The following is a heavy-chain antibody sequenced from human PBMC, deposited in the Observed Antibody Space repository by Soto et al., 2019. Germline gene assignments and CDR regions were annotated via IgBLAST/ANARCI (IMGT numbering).Heavy chain of an antibody. D-gene: IGHD6-13*01. CDR2: IYTSGST. CDR1: GGSISSYY. J-gene: IGHJ5*02. V-gene: IGHV4-4*07. CDR3: ARETIAAAGTRWFDP. Sequence: KPSETLSLTCTVSGGSISSYYWSWIRQPAGKGLEWIGRIYTSGSTNYNPSLKSRVTMSVDTSKNQFSLKLSSVTAADTAVYYCARETIAAAGTRWFDPWGQGTLVTVSS.